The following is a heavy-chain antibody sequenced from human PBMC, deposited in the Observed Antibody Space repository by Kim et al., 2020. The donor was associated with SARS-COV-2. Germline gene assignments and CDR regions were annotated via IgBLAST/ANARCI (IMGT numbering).Heavy chain of an antibody. CDR3: ARKGYTGVTVYGMDL. J-gene: IGHJ6*02. D-gene: IGHD2-2*02. Sequence: ESGKGRFTISRDNSKNTLSLQMNSLRAEETAVYYCARKGYTGVTVYGMDLWGQGTTVTVSS. V-gene: IGHV3-30*07.